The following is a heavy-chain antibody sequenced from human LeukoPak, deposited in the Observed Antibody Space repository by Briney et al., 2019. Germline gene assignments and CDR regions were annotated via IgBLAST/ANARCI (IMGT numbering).Heavy chain of an antibody. Sequence: ASVKVSCKASGYTFTGYYMHWVRQAPGQGLEWMGWINPNSGGTNYAQKFQGRVTMTRDTSISTAYMELSSLRSEDTAVYYCARDRKAVAGTNFDYWGQGTLVTVSS. D-gene: IGHD6-19*01. CDR2: INPNSGGT. V-gene: IGHV1-2*02. CDR1: GYTFTGYY. J-gene: IGHJ4*02. CDR3: ARDRKAVAGTNFDY.